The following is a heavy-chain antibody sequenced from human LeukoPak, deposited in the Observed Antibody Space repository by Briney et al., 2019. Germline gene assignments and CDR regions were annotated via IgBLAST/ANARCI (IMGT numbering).Heavy chain of an antibody. CDR3: ARLHYGSGSPPYY. J-gene: IGHJ4*02. CDR2: IYYSGST. CDR1: GGSISSYY. D-gene: IGHD3-10*01. V-gene: IGHV4-59*08. Sequence: SETLSLTCTVSGGSISSYYRSWIRQPPGKGLEWIGYIYYSGSTNYNPSLKSRVTISVDTSKNQFSLKLSSVTAAYTAVYYCARLHYGSGSPPYYWGQGTLVTVSS.